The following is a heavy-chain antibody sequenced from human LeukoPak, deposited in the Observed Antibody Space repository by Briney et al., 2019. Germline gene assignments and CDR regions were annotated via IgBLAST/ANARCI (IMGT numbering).Heavy chain of an antibody. J-gene: IGHJ3*02. CDR1: GGSFSGYH. V-gene: IGHV4-59*08. D-gene: IGHD2-15*01. CDR2: IYYSGST. CDR3: ASTTPGYCSGGSCYSSAFDI. Sequence: SETLSLTCAVYGGSFSGYHWSWIRQPPGKGLEWIGYIYYSGSTNYNPSLKSQVTISVDTSKNQFSLKLSSVTAADTAVYYCASTTPGYCSGGSCYSSAFDIWGQGTMVTVSS.